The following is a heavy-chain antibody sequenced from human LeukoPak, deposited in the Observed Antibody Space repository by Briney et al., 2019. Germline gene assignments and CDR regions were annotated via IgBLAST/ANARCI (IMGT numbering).Heavy chain of an antibody. CDR1: GGSISSSSYY. Sequence: SATLSLTSPVPGGSISSSSYYLGWIRQPLGKVLEPLGRIYYSRSTYYNQSLKSRGTISVDTSKNQFSLKLSSVTAADTAVYYCARHLKIVVVPAAIQHWGQGTLVTVSS. CDR2: IYYSRST. J-gene: IGHJ1*01. V-gene: IGHV4-39*01. D-gene: IGHD2-2*01. CDR3: ARHLKIVVVPAAIQH.